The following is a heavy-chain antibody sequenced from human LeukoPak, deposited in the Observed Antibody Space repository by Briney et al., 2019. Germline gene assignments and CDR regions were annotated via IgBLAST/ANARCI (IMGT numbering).Heavy chain of an antibody. D-gene: IGHD6-13*01. CDR2: IYHSGST. V-gene: IGHV4-38-2*02. CDR1: GYSISSGYY. Sequence: SETLSLTCTVSGYSISSGYYWGWIRQPPGKGLEWIGSIYHSGSTYYNPSLKSRVTISVDTSKNQFSLKLSSVTAADTAVYYCARDPTKAAAGPGYWGQGTLVTVSS. CDR3: ARDPTKAAAGPGY. J-gene: IGHJ4*02.